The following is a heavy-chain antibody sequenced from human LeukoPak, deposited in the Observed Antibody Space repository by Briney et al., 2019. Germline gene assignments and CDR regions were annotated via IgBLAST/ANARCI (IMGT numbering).Heavy chain of an antibody. CDR3: ASDWVGAPPFDY. CDR2: ISAYNGNT. J-gene: IGHJ4*02. Sequence: ASVKVSCKASGYTFTSYGISWVRQAPGQWLEWMGWISAYNGNTNYAQKLQGRVTMTTDTSTSTAYMELRSLRSDDTAVYYCASDWVGAPPFDYWGQGTLVTVSS. D-gene: IGHD1-26*01. CDR1: GYTFTSYG. V-gene: IGHV1-18*01.